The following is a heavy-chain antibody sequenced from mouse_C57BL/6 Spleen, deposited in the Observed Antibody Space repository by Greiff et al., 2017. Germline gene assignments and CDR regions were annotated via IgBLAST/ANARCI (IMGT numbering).Heavy chain of an antibody. D-gene: IGHD2-4*01. J-gene: IGHJ4*01. CDR3: ARDRYDYDRYYYAMDY. V-gene: IGHV5-4*01. CDR2: ISDGGSYT. Sequence: DVMLVESGGGLVKPGGSLKLSCAASGFTFSSYAMSWVRQTPEKRLEWVATISDGGSYTYYPDNVKGRFTISRDNAKNNLYLQMSHLKSEDTAMYYCARDRYDYDRYYYAMDYWGQGTSVTVSS. CDR1: GFTFSSYA.